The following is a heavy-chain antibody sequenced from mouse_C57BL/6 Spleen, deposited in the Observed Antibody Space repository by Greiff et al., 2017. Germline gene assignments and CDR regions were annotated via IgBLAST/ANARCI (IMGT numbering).Heavy chain of an antibody. V-gene: IGHV1-80*01. D-gene: IGHD3-2*02. CDR1: GYAFSSYW. J-gene: IGHJ4*01. CDR2: IYPGDGDT. CDR3: ARSGGDYAIDY. Sequence: QVQLKESGAELVKPGASVKISYKASGYAFSSYWMNWVKQRPGKGLEWIGQIYPGDGDTNYNGKFKGKATLTADKSSSTAYMQLSSLTSEDSAVYFCARSGGDYAIDYWGQGTSVTVSS.